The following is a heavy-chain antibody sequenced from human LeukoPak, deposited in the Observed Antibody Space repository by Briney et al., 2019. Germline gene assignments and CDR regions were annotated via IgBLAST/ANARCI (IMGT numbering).Heavy chain of an antibody. D-gene: IGHD6-6*01. Sequence: PGGSLRLSCAASGFTFSSYAMSWVRQAPGKGLEWVSAISGSGGSTYYADSVKGRFTISRDNFKNTLYLQMNSLRAEDTAVYYCAKDHIAARPGLGRTVLSQPVGYWGQGTLVTVSS. CDR2: ISGSGGST. V-gene: IGHV3-23*01. CDR1: GFTFSSYA. CDR3: AKDHIAARPGLGRTVLSQPVGY. J-gene: IGHJ4*02.